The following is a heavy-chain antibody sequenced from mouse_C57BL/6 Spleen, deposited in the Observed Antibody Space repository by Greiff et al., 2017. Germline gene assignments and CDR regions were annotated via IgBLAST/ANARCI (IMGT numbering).Heavy chain of an antibody. Sequence: QVQLQQPGTELVKPGASVKLSCKASGYTFTSYWMHWVKQRPGQGLEWIGNINPSNGGTNYNEKFKSKATLTVDRSSSTAYMQLSSLTSEDSAVYYCARSAYYGSSYAAMDYWGQGTSVTVSS. D-gene: IGHD1-1*01. J-gene: IGHJ4*01. V-gene: IGHV1-53*01. CDR2: INPSNGGT. CDR3: ARSAYYGSSYAAMDY. CDR1: GYTFTSYW.